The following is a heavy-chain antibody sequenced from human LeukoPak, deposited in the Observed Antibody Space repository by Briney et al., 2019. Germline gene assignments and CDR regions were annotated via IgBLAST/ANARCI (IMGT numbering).Heavy chain of an antibody. CDR1: GFTFSSYA. CDR3: ARPMTTVTTDAFDI. Sequence: GGSLRLSCAASGFTFSSYAMHWVRQAPGKGLEYVSAISSNGGSTYYANSVKGRFTISRDNSKNTLYLQMGSLRAEDMAVYYCARPMTTVTTDAFDIWGQGTMVTVSS. V-gene: IGHV3-64*01. J-gene: IGHJ3*02. CDR2: ISSNGGST. D-gene: IGHD4-11*01.